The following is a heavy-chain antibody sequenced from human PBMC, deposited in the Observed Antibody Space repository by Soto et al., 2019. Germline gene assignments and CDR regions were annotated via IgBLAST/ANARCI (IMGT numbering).Heavy chain of an antibody. CDR3: ARAPGIMGASATGLHYYYAMDV. D-gene: IGHD1-26*01. Sequence: ASVKVSCKASGYTFTGYYIHWVRQAPGQGLEWMGWINPNSGGASYAQKFQGWVTMTGDTSISTAYLELSRLRSDGTAVYYCARAPGIMGASATGLHYYYAMDVWGQGTTVTVSS. V-gene: IGHV1-2*04. J-gene: IGHJ6*02. CDR2: INPNSGGA. CDR1: GYTFTGYY.